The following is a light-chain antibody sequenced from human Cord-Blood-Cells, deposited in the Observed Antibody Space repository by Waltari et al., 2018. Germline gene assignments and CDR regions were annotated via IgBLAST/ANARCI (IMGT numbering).Light chain of an antibody. CDR2: GAS. J-gene: IGKJ1*01. CDR3: QQYNNWPPERT. Sequence: EIVMTQSPATLSVSPGARATLSCRASQRVSSNLAWYQQKPGQAPRLLIYGASTRATGIPARFSVSGSGTEFTLTISSLQSEDCAVYYCQQYNNWPPERTFGQGTKVEIK. V-gene: IGKV3-15*01. CDR1: QRVSSN.